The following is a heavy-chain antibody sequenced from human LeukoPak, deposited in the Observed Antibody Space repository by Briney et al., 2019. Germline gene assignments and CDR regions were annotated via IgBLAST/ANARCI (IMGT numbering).Heavy chain of an antibody. CDR3: ARRRLGRYSVDY. V-gene: IGHV4-34*01. J-gene: IGHJ4*02. CDR1: GGSFSGYY. CDR2: INHSGST. D-gene: IGHD6-19*01. Sequence: NASETLSLTCAVYGGSFSGYYWSWIRQPPGKGLEWIGEINHSGSTNYNPSLKSRVTISVDTSKNQFSLKLSSATAADTAVYYCARRRLGRYSVDYWGQGTLVTVSS.